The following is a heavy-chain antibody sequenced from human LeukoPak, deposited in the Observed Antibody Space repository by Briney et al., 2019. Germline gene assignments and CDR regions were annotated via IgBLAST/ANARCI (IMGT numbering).Heavy chain of an antibody. J-gene: IGHJ5*02. Sequence: VASVTVSCKASGYTFTSYDINWVRQATGQGLEWIGWMNPNSGNTGYAHKFQGRVTITRNTSRRTAYMELSSLRSEDTAVYYWARGYCSGGSCYDNWFDPWGQGTLVTVSS. D-gene: IGHD2-15*01. CDR1: GYTFTSYD. CDR2: MNPNSGNT. CDR3: ARGYCSGGSCYDNWFDP. V-gene: IGHV1-8*03.